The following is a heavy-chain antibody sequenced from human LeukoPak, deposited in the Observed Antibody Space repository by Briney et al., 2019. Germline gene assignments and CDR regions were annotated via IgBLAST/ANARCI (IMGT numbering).Heavy chain of an antibody. CDR2: IYSGGNI. Sequence: GGSLRLSCAASGFTVSSNYMSWVRQAPGKGLEWVSVIYSGGNIYYADSVKGRFTISRDNSKNTLYLQMNSLRAEDTAVYYCARGGYYGSGGPGTFDIWGQGTMVTVSS. CDR3: ARGGYYGSGGPGTFDI. D-gene: IGHD3-10*01. V-gene: IGHV3-66*01. J-gene: IGHJ3*02. CDR1: GFTVSSNY.